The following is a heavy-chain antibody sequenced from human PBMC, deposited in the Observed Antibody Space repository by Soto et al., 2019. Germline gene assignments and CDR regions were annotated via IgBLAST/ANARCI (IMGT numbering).Heavy chain of an antibody. CDR2: ISSSGSTI. J-gene: IGHJ6*02. V-gene: IGHV3-48*03. Sequence: EVQLVESGGGLVQPGGSLRLSCAASGFTFSSYEMNWVRQAPGKGLEWVSYISSSGSTIYYADSVKGRFTISRDTAKNSLSLQQNRLRAEDTAVDCCARDGVVWFGDGGFYYGMDVWGQGTTVTVSS. CDR3: ARDGVVWFGDGGFYYGMDV. CDR1: GFTFSSYE. D-gene: IGHD3-10*01.